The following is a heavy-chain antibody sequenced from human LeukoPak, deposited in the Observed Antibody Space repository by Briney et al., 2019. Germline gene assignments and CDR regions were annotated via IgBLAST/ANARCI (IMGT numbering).Heavy chain of an antibody. D-gene: IGHD2-15*01. CDR2: INPNNGGT. CDR1: GYTFNGYY. CDR3: AREVVVVVAATPYFDY. V-gene: IGHV1-2*02. J-gene: IGHJ4*02. Sequence: ASVKVSCKSSGYTFNGYYMHWVRQAPGQGLEWMGWINPNNGGTKYAQNFQGRVTMTRDTSISTAYMELSRLRSDDTAVYYCAREVVVVVAATPYFDYWGQGTLVTVSS.